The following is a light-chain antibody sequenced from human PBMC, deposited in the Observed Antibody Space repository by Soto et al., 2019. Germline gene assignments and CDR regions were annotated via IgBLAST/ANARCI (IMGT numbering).Light chain of an antibody. Sequence: EIVLTQSPGTRSLSPGERATLSCRTSQTVSSSFLAWYQQTPVQAPRLLIYAASSRATGIPDRFSGSGSGTDFTLTISRLEPEDFAVYYCQQYGNSPQTFGQGTKVDIK. CDR2: AAS. CDR3: QQYGNSPQT. CDR1: QTVSSSF. J-gene: IGKJ1*01. V-gene: IGKV3-20*01.